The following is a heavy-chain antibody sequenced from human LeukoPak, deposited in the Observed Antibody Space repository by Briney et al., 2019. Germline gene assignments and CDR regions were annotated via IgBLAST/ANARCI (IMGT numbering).Heavy chain of an antibody. Sequence: PGGSLRLSCAASGFTFSSYSMNWVRQAPGKGLEWVSSNSSSSSYIYYADSVKGRFTISRGNAKNSLYLQMNSLRAEDTAVYYCARVLWDIVVVPAAIDYWGQGTLVTVSS. D-gene: IGHD2-2*01. CDR1: GFTFSSYS. CDR2: NSSSSSYI. J-gene: IGHJ4*02. CDR3: ARVLWDIVVVPAAIDY. V-gene: IGHV3-21*01.